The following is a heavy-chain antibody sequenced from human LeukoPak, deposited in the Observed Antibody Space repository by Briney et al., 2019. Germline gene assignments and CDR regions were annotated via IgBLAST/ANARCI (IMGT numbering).Heavy chain of an antibody. Sequence: SETLSLTCAVYGGSFSGYYWSWIRQPPGKGLEWIGEINHSGSTNYNPSLKSRVTISVDTSKNQFSLKLSSVTAADTAVYYCASSPLFVPNFDYWGQGTLVTVSS. D-gene: IGHD2-21*01. J-gene: IGHJ4*02. CDR1: GGSFSGYY. V-gene: IGHV4-34*01. CDR3: ASSPLFVPNFDY. CDR2: INHSGST.